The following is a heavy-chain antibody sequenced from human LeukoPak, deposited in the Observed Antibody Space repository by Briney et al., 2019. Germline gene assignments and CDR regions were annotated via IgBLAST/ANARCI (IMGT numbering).Heavy chain of an antibody. Sequence: ASVKVSCKASGYTFSNNDINWVRQATGQGLEWMGWMNPISGNTGFAQKFQGRVTITRNTSISTAYMELSSLRSEDTAVYYCARRTLRGNWFDPWGQGTLVTVSS. CDR1: GYTFSNND. J-gene: IGHJ5*02. D-gene: IGHD3-10*01. V-gene: IGHV1-8*03. CDR3: ARRTLRGNWFDP. CDR2: MNPISGNT.